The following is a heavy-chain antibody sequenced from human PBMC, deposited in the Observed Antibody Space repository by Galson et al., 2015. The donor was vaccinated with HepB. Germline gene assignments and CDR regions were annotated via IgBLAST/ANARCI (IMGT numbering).Heavy chain of an antibody. Sequence: SLRLSCAASGFTFSSYDMHWVRQAPGKGLEWVAIIWYDGSNKYYADSVKGRFTISRDNSKNTLYLLMNSLRAEDTAVYYCARGLLRHDYGETNFEFDYWGQGTLVTVSS. CDR1: GFTFSSYD. CDR2: IWYDGSNK. V-gene: IGHV3-33*08. D-gene: IGHD4-17*01. J-gene: IGHJ4*02. CDR3: ARGLLRHDYGETNFEFDY.